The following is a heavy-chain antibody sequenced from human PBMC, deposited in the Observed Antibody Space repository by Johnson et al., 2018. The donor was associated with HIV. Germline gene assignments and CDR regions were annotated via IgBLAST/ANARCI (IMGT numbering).Heavy chain of an antibody. CDR1: GFIFNDYH. J-gene: IGHJ3*02. CDR3: ASEVRGVLDI. CDR2: INEDGSNK. V-gene: IGHV3-7*01. D-gene: IGHD3-10*01. Sequence: VQLVESGGGLVQPGGSLRLSCTASGFIFNDYHMTWVRQAPGKGLEWVANINEDGSNKFYVDSVKGRFTISRDNAKNSLSLQMNSLRAEDTAVYYCASEVRGVLDIWGQGTMVTVSS.